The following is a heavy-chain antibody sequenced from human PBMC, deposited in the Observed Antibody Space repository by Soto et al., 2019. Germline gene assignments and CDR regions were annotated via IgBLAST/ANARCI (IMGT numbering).Heavy chain of an antibody. V-gene: IGHV1-18*01. D-gene: IGHD1-26*01. CDR2: ITAYNGNT. CDR1: GYIFTSYG. J-gene: IGHJ5*02. CDR3: ARGGVGATSGWFDP. Sequence: QVQLVQSGAAVKKPGASVMVSCKTSGYIFTSYGVSWVRQAPGQGLEWMGWITAYNGNTNYAQKFQGRVTMITDTSTTPAYMERKSLRSDDTAVQYCARGGVGATSGWFDPWGQGTLVTVSS.